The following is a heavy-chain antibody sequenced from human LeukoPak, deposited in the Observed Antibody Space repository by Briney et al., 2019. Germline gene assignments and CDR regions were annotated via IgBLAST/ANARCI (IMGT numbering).Heavy chain of an antibody. J-gene: IGHJ6*03. D-gene: IGHD6-19*01. CDR3: AKGVAGNNYYYYYMDV. V-gene: IGHV3-53*01. CDR2: IYSGGST. CDR1: GFTVSSNY. Sequence: GGSLRLSCAASGFTVSSNYMSWVRQAPGKWLEWVSVIYSGGSTYYADSVKGRFTISRDNSKNTLYLQMNSLRAEDTAVYYCAKGVAGNNYYYYYMDVWGKGTTVTVSS.